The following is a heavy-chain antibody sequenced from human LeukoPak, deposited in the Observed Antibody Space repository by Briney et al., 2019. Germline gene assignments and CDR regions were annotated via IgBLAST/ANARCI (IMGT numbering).Heavy chain of an antibody. J-gene: IGHJ4*02. CDR3: ARGDGYNIHYFDY. V-gene: IGHV4-34*01. Sequence: SETLSLTCAVYGGSFSGYYWSWIRQPPGKGLEWIGEINHSGSTNYNPPLKSRVTISVDTSKNQFSLKLSSVTAADTAVYYCARGDGYNIHYFDYWGQGTLVTVSS. CDR2: INHSGST. CDR1: GGSFSGYY. D-gene: IGHD5-24*01.